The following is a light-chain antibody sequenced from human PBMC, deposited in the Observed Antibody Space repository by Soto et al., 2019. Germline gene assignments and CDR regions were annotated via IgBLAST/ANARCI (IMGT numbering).Light chain of an antibody. J-gene: IGKJ2*01. CDR1: RRDRNTY. Sequence: EIVLTQSPGTLSLSPGERATLSCRTSRRDRNTYLAGYQQKPGQAPRLLIYGASSRATGIPDRFSGSGSGTDFTLTISRLEPEDFAVYYCQQYGASPPVYAFGQGTKLEIK. CDR3: QQYGASPPVYA. V-gene: IGKV3-20*01. CDR2: GAS.